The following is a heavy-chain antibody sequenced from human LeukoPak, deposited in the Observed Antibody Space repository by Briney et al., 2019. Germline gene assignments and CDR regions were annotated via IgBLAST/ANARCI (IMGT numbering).Heavy chain of an antibody. J-gene: IGHJ1*01. V-gene: IGHV1-2*02. CDR1: GYTFTGYY. D-gene: IGHD3-3*01. Sequence: ASVKVSCMPSGYTFTGYYMHWVRQDPRQRLEWVGWINPNSGGTNYAQKFQRRVTVTRDTSISTAYRELSRLRSDDTDVYYCARVYYDFWSGPEYFQRWGQGTLVTVSS. CDR3: ARVYYDFWSGPEYFQR. CDR2: INPNSGGT.